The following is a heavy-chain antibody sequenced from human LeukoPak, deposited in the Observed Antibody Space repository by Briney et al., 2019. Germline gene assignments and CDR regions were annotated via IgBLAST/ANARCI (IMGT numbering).Heavy chain of an antibody. J-gene: IGHJ5*02. CDR1: GGSISSSSYY. D-gene: IGHD3-16*01. Sequence: PSETLSLTCTVSGGSISSSSYYWGWIRQPPGKGLEYIGDVFYSGGTNYNSSLKSRLTISVDTSRNQFSLKLTSVTAADTAVYYCARLYAGAYTRLDPWGQGTLVAVSS. CDR2: VFYSGGT. CDR3: ARLYAGAYTRLDP. V-gene: IGHV4-61*05.